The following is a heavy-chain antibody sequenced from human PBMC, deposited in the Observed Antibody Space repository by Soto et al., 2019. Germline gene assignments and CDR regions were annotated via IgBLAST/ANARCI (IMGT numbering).Heavy chain of an antibody. Sequence: GGSLRLSCAASGFTFSSYGMHWVRQAPGKGLEWVAVIWYDGSNKYYADSVKGRFTISRDNSKNTLYLQMNSLRAEDTAVYYCARGYYYDSSGYPNDAFDIWGQGTMVTVSS. CDR2: IWYDGSNK. D-gene: IGHD3-22*01. CDR3: ARGYYYDSSGYPNDAFDI. J-gene: IGHJ3*02. V-gene: IGHV3-33*01. CDR1: GFTFSSYG.